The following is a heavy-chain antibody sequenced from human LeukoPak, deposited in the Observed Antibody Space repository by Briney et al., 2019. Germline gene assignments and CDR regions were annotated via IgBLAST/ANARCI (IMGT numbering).Heavy chain of an antibody. D-gene: IGHD1-26*01. CDR2: IYTSGST. CDR1: GGSISSYY. J-gene: IGHJ1*01. Sequence: PSETLSLTCTVSGGSISSYYWSWIRQPAVKGLEWIGRIYTSGSTNYNPSLKSRVTMSVDTSKNQFSLKLSSMTAADTAVYYCARNSGSYFREYFQHWGQGTLVTVSS. V-gene: IGHV4-4*07. CDR3: ARNSGSYFREYFQH.